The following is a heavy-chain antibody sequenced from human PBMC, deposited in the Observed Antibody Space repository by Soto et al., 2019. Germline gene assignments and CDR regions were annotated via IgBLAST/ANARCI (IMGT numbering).Heavy chain of an antibody. CDR2: IYYSGST. CDR1: GGSISSSSYY. J-gene: IGHJ4*02. Sequence: SETLSLTCTVSGGSISSSSYYWGWIRQPPGKGLEWIGSIYYSGSTYYNPSLKSRVTISVDTSKNQFSLKLSSVTAADTAVYYCATFRALRYFDWLSKYDYWGQGTLVTVSS. D-gene: IGHD3-9*01. CDR3: ATFRALRYFDWLSKYDY. V-gene: IGHV4-39*01.